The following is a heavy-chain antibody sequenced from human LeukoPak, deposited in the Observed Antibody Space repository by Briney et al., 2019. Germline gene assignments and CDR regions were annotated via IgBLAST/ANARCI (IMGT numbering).Heavy chain of an antibody. D-gene: IGHD3-3*01. CDR3: AKDGRVGWSGHGLPDY. J-gene: IGHJ4*02. Sequence: PGGSLRLSCAASGFTVSSNYMSWVRQAPGKGLEWVSTISSSGGSTYYADSVKGRFTISRDNSKNTLYLQMNSLRIEDTAVYYCAKDGRVGWSGHGLPDYWGQGTLVTVSS. CDR2: ISSSGGST. CDR1: GFTVSSNY. V-gene: IGHV3-23*01.